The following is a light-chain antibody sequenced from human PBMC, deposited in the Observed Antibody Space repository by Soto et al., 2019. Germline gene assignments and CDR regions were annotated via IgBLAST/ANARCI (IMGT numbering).Light chain of an antibody. CDR2: KAS. V-gene: IGKV1-5*03. Sequence: DIQMTQSPSTLSASIGDRVTITCRASQSISTWLAWYQQKPGKAPKLLIYKASSLESGVTSRFSGSGSGTEFTFTISSLQPDDFATYYCQQYNSYSLTFGQGTKVEIK. CDR1: QSISTW. CDR3: QQYNSYSLT. J-gene: IGKJ1*01.